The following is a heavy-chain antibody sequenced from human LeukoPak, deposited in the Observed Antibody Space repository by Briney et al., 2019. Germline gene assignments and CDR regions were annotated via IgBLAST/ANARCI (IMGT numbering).Heavy chain of an antibody. D-gene: IGHD2-21*02. CDR2: INHSGST. J-gene: IGHJ2*01. CDR1: GGSFSGYY. V-gene: IGHV4-34*01. CDR3: ARGPFDCGSDCYKQDWYFDL. Sequence: SETLSLTCAVYGGSFSGYYWSWIRQPPGKGLEWIGEINHSGSTNYNPSLKSRVTISVDTSKNQFSLKLSSVTAADTAVYYCARGPFDCGSDCYKQDWYFDLWGRGTLVTVSS.